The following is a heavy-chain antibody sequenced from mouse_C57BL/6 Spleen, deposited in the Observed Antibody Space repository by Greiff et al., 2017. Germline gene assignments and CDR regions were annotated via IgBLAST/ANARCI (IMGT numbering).Heavy chain of an antibody. CDR1: GYTFTSYW. CDR3: ARDYGSRDAMDY. J-gene: IGHJ4*01. D-gene: IGHD1-1*01. CDR2: IDPSDSET. V-gene: IGHV1-52*01. Sequence: VQLQQPGAELVRPGSSVKLSCKASGYTFTSYWMHWVKQRPIQGLEWIGNIDPSDSETHYNQKFKDKATLTVDKSSSTAYMQLSSLTSEDSAVYYCARDYGSRDAMDYWGQGTSVTVSS.